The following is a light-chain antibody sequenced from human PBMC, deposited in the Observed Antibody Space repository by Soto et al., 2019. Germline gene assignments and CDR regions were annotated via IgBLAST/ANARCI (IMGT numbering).Light chain of an antibody. CDR2: MGS. V-gene: IGKV2-28*01. CDR1: QTLLYKNGNNY. Sequence: EIAVTQSPLSVAVSVGEAVSISCRVSQTLLYKNGNNYFNWYLQKPGQSPQRLIYMGSKRASGVPDRFSGSGSGTYFTLRISRVEAEDAGIYYCMQALQTPRTFGQGTKVDIK. CDR3: MQALQTPRT. J-gene: IGKJ1*01.